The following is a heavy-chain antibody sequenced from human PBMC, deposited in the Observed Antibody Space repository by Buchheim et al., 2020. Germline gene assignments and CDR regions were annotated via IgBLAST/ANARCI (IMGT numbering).Heavy chain of an antibody. CDR3: ARVIIVATTPYFDY. V-gene: IGHV4-30-4*01. D-gene: IGHD5-12*01. Sequence: QVQLQQWGAGLLKPSQTLSLTCTVSGGSISSGDYYWSWIRQPPGKGLEWIGYIYYSGSTYYNPSLKSRFTISVDTSKNQFSLKLSSVTAADTAVYYCARVIIVATTPYFDYWGQGTL. J-gene: IGHJ4*02. CDR2: IYYSGST. CDR1: GGSISSGDYY.